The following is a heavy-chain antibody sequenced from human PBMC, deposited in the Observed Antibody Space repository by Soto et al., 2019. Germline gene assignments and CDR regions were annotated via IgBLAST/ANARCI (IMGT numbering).Heavy chain of an antibody. V-gene: IGHV3-23*01. CDR1: GFTFSSYA. Sequence: GGSLRLSCAASGFTFSSYAMSWVRQAPGKGLEWVSAISGSGGSTYYADSVKGRFTISRDNTKNTLYLQMNSLRAEDTAVYYCAKNHPGAYYYDSSGLIDYWGQGTLVTVSS. J-gene: IGHJ4*02. CDR2: ISGSGGST. D-gene: IGHD3-22*01. CDR3: AKNHPGAYYYDSSGLIDY.